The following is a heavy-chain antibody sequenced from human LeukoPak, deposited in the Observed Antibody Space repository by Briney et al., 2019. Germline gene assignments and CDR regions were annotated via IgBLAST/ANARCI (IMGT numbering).Heavy chain of an antibody. V-gene: IGHV3-66*01. J-gene: IGHJ4*02. CDR1: GFTVSSNY. CDR3: AKGSYYFDY. CDR2: IYSGGST. Sequence: PGGSLRLSCGASGFTVSSNYMSWVRQAPGKGLEWVSVIYSGGSTYYADSVKGRFTISRDNSKNTLYLQMNSLRAEDTAVYYCAKGSYYFDYWGQGTLVTVSS.